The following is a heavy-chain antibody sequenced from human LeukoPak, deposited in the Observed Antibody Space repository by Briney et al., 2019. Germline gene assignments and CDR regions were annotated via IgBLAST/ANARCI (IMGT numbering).Heavy chain of an antibody. CDR1: GFTFRSYG. Sequence: PGGSLRLSCAVSGFTFRSYGMHWVRQIPGKELVWVSHINTDGSRTLYADSVKGRFTISRDNAMNTVDLQMNGLRAEDTALYYCARDGHNYGTDRWGQGTLVTVSS. D-gene: IGHD5-18*01. V-gene: IGHV3-74*03. CDR2: INTDGSRT. CDR3: ARDGHNYGTDR. J-gene: IGHJ5*02.